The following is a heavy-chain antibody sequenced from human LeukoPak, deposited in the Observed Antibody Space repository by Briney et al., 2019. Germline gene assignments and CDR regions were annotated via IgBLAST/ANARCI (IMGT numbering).Heavy chain of an antibody. CDR3: AIRGSPMVRNY. J-gene: IGHJ4*02. D-gene: IGHD3-10*01. Sequence: GGPLTLSYSACGLTLRNYIMKGLRQPPGRGLEGVSCISSSSSYIYYADSVKGRFTISRDSAKNSLYPQMNSLRYEDTALYYCAIRGSPMVRNYWGQGTLVTVSS. V-gene: IGHV3-21*01. CDR1: GLTLRNYI. CDR2: ISSSSSYI.